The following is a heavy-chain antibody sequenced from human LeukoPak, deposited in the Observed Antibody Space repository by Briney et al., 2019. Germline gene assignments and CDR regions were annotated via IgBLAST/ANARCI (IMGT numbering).Heavy chain of an antibody. CDR3: ARDGRGGRGYCSSTSCLAYFDY. J-gene: IGHJ4*02. CDR2: IIPIFGTA. Sequence: ASVKVSCKASGGTFSSYAISWVRQAPGQGLEGMGGIIPIFGTANYAQKFQGRVTITADESTSTAYMELSSLRSEDTAVYYCARDGRGGRGYCSSTSCLAYFDYWGQGTLVTVSS. CDR1: GGTFSSYA. D-gene: IGHD2-2*01. V-gene: IGHV1-69*13.